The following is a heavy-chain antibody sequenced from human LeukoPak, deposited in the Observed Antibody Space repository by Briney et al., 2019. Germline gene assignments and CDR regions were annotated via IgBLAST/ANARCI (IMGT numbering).Heavy chain of an antibody. CDR1: GFTFSSCV. J-gene: IGHJ6*03. Sequence: GGSLRLSCAASGFTFSSCVMRWVRQAPGRGLEWVSAISSSGGSTDNADSVKGRFTISRDNSKNMLYLQMNSLRAEDTAVYYCARRTAGAKDVWGKGTTVTV. D-gene: IGHD6-19*01. CDR2: ISSSGGST. CDR3: ARRTAGAKDV. V-gene: IGHV3-23*01.